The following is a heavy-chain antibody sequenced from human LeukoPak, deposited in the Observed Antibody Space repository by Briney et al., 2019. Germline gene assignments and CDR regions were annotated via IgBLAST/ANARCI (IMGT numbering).Heavy chain of an antibody. D-gene: IGHD6-6*01. CDR2: INPNSGGT. CDR1: GYTFTGYY. V-gene: IGHV1-2*02. CDR3: ARVRAHSSSSGARWFDP. Sequence: ASVKVSCKASGYTFTGYYMHWVRQAPGQGLEWMGWINPNSGGTNYAQKFQGRVTMTRDTSISTACMELSRLRSDDTAVYYCARVRAHSSSSGARWFDPWGQGTLVTVSS. J-gene: IGHJ5*02.